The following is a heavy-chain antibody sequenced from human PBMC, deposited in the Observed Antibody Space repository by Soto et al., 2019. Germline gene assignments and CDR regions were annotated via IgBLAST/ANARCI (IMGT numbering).Heavy chain of an antibody. D-gene: IGHD6-6*01. CDR1: GFTFSSYS. V-gene: IGHV3-21*01. J-gene: IGHJ2*01. CDR3: ARRIAARPPFWYLDL. Sequence: EVQLVESGGGLVKPGGSLRLSCAASGFTFSSYSMNWVRQAPGKGLEWVSSISSSSSYIYYADSVKGRFTISRDNAKNSLYLQMNSLRAEDTAVYYCARRIAARPPFWYLDLWGRGTLVTVSS. CDR2: ISSSSSYI.